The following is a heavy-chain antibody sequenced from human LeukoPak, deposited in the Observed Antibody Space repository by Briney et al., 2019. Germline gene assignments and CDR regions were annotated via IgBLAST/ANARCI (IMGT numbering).Heavy chain of an antibody. Sequence: ASVKVSCKASGYTFTGYDMHWVRQAPGQRLEWMGWINPNLGDTNYAQKFQGRVTMTRDTSISTAYMELTRLRSDDTAVYYCAKVATGGAYWGQGTLVTASS. CDR1: GYTFTGYD. CDR2: INPNLGDT. CDR3: AKVATGGAY. J-gene: IGHJ4*02. V-gene: IGHV1-2*02. D-gene: IGHD4-17*01.